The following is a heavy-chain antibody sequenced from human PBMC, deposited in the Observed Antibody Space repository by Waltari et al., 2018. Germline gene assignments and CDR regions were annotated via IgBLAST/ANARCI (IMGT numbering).Heavy chain of an antibody. CDR3: AREYSSGWYDTFDY. V-gene: IGHV4-59*01. J-gene: IGHJ4*02. Sequence: QVQLQESGPGLVKPSETLSLTCTVSGGSISSYYWSWIRQPPGKGLEWIVYIYYSGSTNYNPSLKSRVTISVDTSKNQFSLKLSSVTAADTAVYDCAREYSSGWYDTFDYWGQGTLVTVAS. CDR2: IYYSGST. CDR1: GGSISSYY. D-gene: IGHD6-19*01.